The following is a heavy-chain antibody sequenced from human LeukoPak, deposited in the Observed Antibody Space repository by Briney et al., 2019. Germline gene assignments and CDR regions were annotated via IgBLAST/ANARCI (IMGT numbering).Heavy chain of an antibody. CDR2: IRSKAYGGTT. Sequence: GRSLRLSCTASGFTFGDYAMSWVRQAPGKGLEWVGFIRSKAYGGTTEYAASVKGRFTISRDDSKSIAYLQTNSLKTEDTAVYYCTRGPLRFLEWPYYYYYGMDVWGQGTTVTVSS. CDR1: GFTFGDYA. V-gene: IGHV3-49*04. D-gene: IGHD3-3*01. J-gene: IGHJ6*02. CDR3: TRGPLRFLEWPYYYYYGMDV.